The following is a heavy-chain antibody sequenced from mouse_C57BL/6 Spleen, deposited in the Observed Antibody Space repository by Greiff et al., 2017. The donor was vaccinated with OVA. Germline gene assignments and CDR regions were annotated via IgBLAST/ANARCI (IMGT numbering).Heavy chain of an antibody. CDR3: ARGDSSGGAY. D-gene: IGHD3-2*02. V-gene: IGHV3-6*01. CDR2: ISYDGSN. J-gene: IGHJ3*01. CDR1: GYSITSGYY. Sequence: EVQLQESGPGLVKPSQSLSLTCSVTGYSITSGYYWNWIRQSPGNKLEWMGYISYDGSNNYNPSLKNRISITRDTSKNQFFLKLKSVTTEDTATYYCARGDSSGGAYWGQGTLVTVSA.